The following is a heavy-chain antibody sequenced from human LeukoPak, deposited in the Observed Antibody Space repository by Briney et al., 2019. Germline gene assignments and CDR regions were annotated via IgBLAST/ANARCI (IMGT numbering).Heavy chain of an antibody. D-gene: IGHD3-16*02. J-gene: IGHJ4*02. CDR1: GYTFTGYY. V-gene: IGHV1-2*06. CDR3: ATLDDYVWGSYRYNPTGSFDY. CDR2: INPNSGGT. Sequence: ASVKVSCKASGYTFTGYYMHWGRQAPGQRLEWMGRINPNSGGTNYAQKFQGRVTMTRDTSISTAYMELSRLRSDDTAVYYCATLDDYVWGSYRYNPTGSFDYWGQGTLVTVSS.